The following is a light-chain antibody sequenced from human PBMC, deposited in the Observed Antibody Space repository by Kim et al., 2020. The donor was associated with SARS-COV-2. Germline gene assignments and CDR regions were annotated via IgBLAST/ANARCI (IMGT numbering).Light chain of an antibody. Sequence: VSPGQTARITCSGDVLAKKYARWFQQKPGQAPVLVIYKDSERPSGIPERFSGSSSGTTVTLTISGAQVEDEAYYYCYSAADNNPWVFGGGTQLTVL. V-gene: IGLV3-27*01. J-gene: IGLJ3*02. CDR3: YSAADNNPWV. CDR1: VLAKKY. CDR2: KDS.